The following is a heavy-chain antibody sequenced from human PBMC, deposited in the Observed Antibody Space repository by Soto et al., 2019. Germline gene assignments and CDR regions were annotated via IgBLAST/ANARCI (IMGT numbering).Heavy chain of an antibody. CDR1: GFTFSSYS. D-gene: IGHD6-19*01. Sequence: GGSLRLSCAASGFTFSSYSMNWVRQAPGKGLEWVSSISSSSSYIYYADSVKGRFTISRDNAKNSLYLQMNSLRAEDTAVYYCARDGVAGTEPGSYYYYYMDVWGKGTTVTVSS. CDR3: ARDGVAGTEPGSYYYYYMDV. J-gene: IGHJ6*03. V-gene: IGHV3-21*01. CDR2: ISSSSSYI.